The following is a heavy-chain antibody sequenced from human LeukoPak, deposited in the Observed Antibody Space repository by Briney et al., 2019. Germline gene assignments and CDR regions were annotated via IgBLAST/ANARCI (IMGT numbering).Heavy chain of an antibody. CDR3: ARGSGYYGGNLYYFDY. J-gene: IGHJ4*02. CDR1: GYSVSSGFY. D-gene: IGHD4-23*01. V-gene: IGHV4-38-2*02. Sequence: SSETLSLTCSVSGYSVSSGFYWGWIRPPPGKGLEWIGSIYHSGTTNYNPSLKSRVTISVDKSTNQFSLKMRSVTAADTAVYYCARGSGYYGGNLYYFDYWGQGTLATVSS. CDR2: IYHSGTT.